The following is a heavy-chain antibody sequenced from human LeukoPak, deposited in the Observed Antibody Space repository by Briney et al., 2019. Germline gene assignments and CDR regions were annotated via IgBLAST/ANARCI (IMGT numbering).Heavy chain of an antibody. CDR3: ARGGCQLLSGCRWFDP. D-gene: IGHD2-2*01. V-gene: IGHV4-34*01. CDR2: INYSGST. J-gene: IGHJ5*02. CDR1: GGSFSGYY. Sequence: SETLSLTCAVYGGSFSGYYWSWIRQPPGKGLEWIGEINYSGSTNYNPSLKSRVTISVDTSKNQFSLKLSSVTAADTAVYYCARGGCQLLSGCRWFDPWGQGTLVTVSS.